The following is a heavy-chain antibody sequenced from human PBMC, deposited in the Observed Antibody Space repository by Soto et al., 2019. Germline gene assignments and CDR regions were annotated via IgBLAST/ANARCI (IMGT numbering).Heavy chain of an antibody. CDR2: ISYDGSNK. CDR3: AKDQYDFWSGDYYYGMDV. V-gene: IGHV3-30*18. D-gene: IGHD3-3*01. J-gene: IGHJ6*02. CDR1: GFTFSSYG. Sequence: GGSLRLSCAASGFTFSSYGMHWVRQAPGKGLEWVAVISYDGSNKYYADSVKGRFTISRDNSKNTLYLQMNSLRAEDTAVYYCAKDQYDFWSGDYYYGMDVWGQGTTVTVSS.